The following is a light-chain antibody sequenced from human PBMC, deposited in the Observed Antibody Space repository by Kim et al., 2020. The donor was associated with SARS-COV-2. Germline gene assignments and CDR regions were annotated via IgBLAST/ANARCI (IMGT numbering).Light chain of an antibody. CDR3: QQYSNWPRT. J-gene: IGKJ1*01. Sequence: EIMMTQSPVTLSVSPGERATISCRASQGVNSHLAWYQQKPGQAPRVLIYGASTRATGIPARFRGSGSGTEFTLTISSLESEDFAVYYSQQYSNWPRTFGQGTKVDIK. CDR2: GAS. CDR1: QGVNSH. V-gene: IGKV3-15*01.